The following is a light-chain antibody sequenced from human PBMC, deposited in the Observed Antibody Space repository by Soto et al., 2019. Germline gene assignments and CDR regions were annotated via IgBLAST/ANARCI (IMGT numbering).Light chain of an antibody. V-gene: IGKV1-5*01. Sequence: IQMTQSPSTLSASIGDGVTITCRASQSINNRLAWYQQMPGKAPNLLIYDASTLESGVPSRFRGSGSETEFTLTISGLQPDDFATYYCQQFIDGWTCGQGTKVEIK. J-gene: IGKJ1*01. CDR3: QQFIDGWT. CDR2: DAS. CDR1: QSINNR.